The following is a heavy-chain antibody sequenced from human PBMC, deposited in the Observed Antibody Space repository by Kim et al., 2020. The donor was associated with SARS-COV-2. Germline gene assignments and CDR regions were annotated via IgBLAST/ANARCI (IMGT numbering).Heavy chain of an antibody. CDR1: GYSFTSYW. V-gene: IGHV5-10-1*01. D-gene: IGHD2-15*01. J-gene: IGHJ6*02. Sequence: ESLKISCKGSGYSFTSYWISWVRQMPGKGLEWMGRIDPSDSYTNYSPSFQGHVTISADKSISTAYLQWSSLKASDTAMYYCARRPIAPDYYYYGMDVWGQGTTVTVSS. CDR2: IDPSDSYT. CDR3: ARRPIAPDYYYYGMDV.